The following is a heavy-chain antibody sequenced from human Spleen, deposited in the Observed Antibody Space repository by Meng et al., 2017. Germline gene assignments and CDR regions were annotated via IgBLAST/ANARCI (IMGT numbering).Heavy chain of an antibody. CDR1: GFNFNSCG. Sequence: GGSLRLSCAASGFNFNSCGMTWVRQAPGKGLEWVSTISNSGENTHYADSVKGRFTISRDNAKNSLYLQMNSLRAEDTAVYYCANEWWLRDWGQGTLVTVSS. D-gene: IGHD2-8*01. V-gene: IGHV3-21*01. CDR3: ANEWWLRD. J-gene: IGHJ4*02. CDR2: ISNSGENT.